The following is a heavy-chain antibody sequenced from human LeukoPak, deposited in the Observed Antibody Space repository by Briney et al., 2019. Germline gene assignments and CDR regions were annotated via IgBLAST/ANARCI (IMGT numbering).Heavy chain of an antibody. V-gene: IGHV3-53*01. Sequence: GGSLRLSCAASGFTVSSNYMSWVRQAPGKGLEWVSVIYSGGSTYYADSVKGRFTISRDNSKNTLYLQMNSLRAEDTAVYYCARYDFILISYFDLWGRGTLVTVSS. CDR1: GFTVSSNY. D-gene: IGHD3-3*01. CDR3: ARYDFILISYFDL. CDR2: IYSGGST. J-gene: IGHJ2*01.